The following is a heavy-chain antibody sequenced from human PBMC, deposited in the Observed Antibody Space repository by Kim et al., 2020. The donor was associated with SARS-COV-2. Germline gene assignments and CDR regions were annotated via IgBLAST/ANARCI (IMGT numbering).Heavy chain of an antibody. CDR1: GFALSDHY. Sequence: GGSLRLSCAASGFALSDHYMDWVRQAPGKGLEWVGRVRSKAQGYTTQYAASVTDRITVSRDDSKNSLYLQMSSLKTEDTAVYYCAPALYATSGYYYFDY. CDR2: VRSKAQGYTT. V-gene: IGHV3-72*01. D-gene: IGHD3-22*01. J-gene: IGHJ4*01. CDR3: APALYATSGYYYFDY.